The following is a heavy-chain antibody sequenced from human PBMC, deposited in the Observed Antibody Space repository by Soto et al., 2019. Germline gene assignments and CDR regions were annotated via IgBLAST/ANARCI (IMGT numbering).Heavy chain of an antibody. V-gene: IGHV5-10-1*01. Sequence: GESLKISCKGSGYSFTSYWISWVRQMPGKGLEWMGRIDPSDSYTNYSPSFQGHVTISADKSISTAYLQWSSLKASDTAMYYCARTARKHYYYYGMDVWGQGTTVTVSS. J-gene: IGHJ6*02. CDR3: ARTARKHYYYYGMDV. D-gene: IGHD6-6*01. CDR2: IDPSDSYT. CDR1: GYSFTSYW.